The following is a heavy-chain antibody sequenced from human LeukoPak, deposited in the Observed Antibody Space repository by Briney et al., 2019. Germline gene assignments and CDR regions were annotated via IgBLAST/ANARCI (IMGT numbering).Heavy chain of an antibody. J-gene: IGHJ5*02. CDR1: GFTFSSYA. V-gene: IGHV3-23*01. CDR2: ISGSGGST. CDR3: AKCVTGWPNWFDP. Sequence: GGSLRLSCAASGFTFSSYAMSWVRQAPGKGLEWVSAISGSGGSTYYADSVKGRFTISRDNSKNTLYLQTISLRAEDTALYYCAKCVTGWPNWFDPWGQGTLVTVSS. D-gene: IGHD6-19*01.